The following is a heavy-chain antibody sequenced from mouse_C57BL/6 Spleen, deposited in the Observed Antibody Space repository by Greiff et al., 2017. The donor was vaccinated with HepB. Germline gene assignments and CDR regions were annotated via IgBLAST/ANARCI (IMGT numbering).Heavy chain of an antibody. CDR3: TIRSFFDY. V-gene: IGHV14-4*01. CDR1: GFNIKDDY. Sequence: VHVKQSGAELVRPGASVKLSCTASGFNIKDDYMHWVKQRPEQGLEWIGWIDPENGDTEYASKFQGKATITADTSSNTAYLQLSSLTSEDTAVYYCTIRSFFDYWGQGTTLTVSS. J-gene: IGHJ2*01. CDR2: IDPENGDT.